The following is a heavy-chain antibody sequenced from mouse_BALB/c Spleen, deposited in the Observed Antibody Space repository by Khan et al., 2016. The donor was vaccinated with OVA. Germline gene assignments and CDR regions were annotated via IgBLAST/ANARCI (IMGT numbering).Heavy chain of an antibody. CDR2: INPSTGYT. CDR1: GYTFINYW. V-gene: IGHV1-7*01. D-gene: IGHD1-1*01. J-gene: IGHJ2*01. Sequence: QIQLQQSGAELAKPGASVKMSCKASGYTFINYWILWVKQRPGQGLEWIGYINPSTGYTEYNQNLKDKATLTAEKSSSIAYMQLSSLTSEDSAVYYCARRGLRWDFDYWGQGTTLTVSS. CDR3: ARRGLRWDFDY.